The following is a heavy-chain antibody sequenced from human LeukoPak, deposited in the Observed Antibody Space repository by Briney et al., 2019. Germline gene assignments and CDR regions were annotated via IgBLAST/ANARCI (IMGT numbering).Heavy chain of an antibody. J-gene: IGHJ4*02. D-gene: IGHD1-26*01. CDR2: ISYDGSNK. CDR3: ARDRGSGSYLYYFDY. CDR1: GFTFSSYA. Sequence: GRSLRLSCAASGFTFSSYAMHWVRQAPGKGLEWVAVISYDGSNKYYADSVKGRFTISRDNAKNSLYLQMNSLRAEDTAVYYCARDRGSGSYLYYFDYWGQGTLVTVSS. V-gene: IGHV3-30*04.